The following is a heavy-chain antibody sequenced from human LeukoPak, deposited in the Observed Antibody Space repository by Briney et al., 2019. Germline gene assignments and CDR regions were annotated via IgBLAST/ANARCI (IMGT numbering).Heavy chain of an antibody. CDR3: ARVLPYSSSYPLDDP. CDR2: IKQDGSEK. Sequence: GGSLRLSCAASGFIFSKYWMSWVRQAPGKGLEWVANIKQDGSEKYYVDSVTGRFTISRDNAKNSLYLQMSSLRAEDTAVYYCARVLPYSSSYPLDDPWGQGTLVTVSS. V-gene: IGHV3-7*03. CDR1: GFIFSKYW. J-gene: IGHJ5*02. D-gene: IGHD6-13*01.